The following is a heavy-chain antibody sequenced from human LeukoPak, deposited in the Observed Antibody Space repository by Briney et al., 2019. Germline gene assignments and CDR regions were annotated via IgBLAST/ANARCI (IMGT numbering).Heavy chain of an antibody. CDR2: IYYSGST. Sequence: SETLTLTCTVSGGSISSYYWSWIRQPPGKGLEWIGYIYYSGSTNYNPSLKSRVTISVDTSKNQFSLKLSSVTAADTAVYYCARGIAVSAFGIWGQGTMVTVSS. CDR1: GGSISSYY. V-gene: IGHV4-59*01. CDR3: ARGIAVSAFGI. J-gene: IGHJ3*02. D-gene: IGHD6-19*01.